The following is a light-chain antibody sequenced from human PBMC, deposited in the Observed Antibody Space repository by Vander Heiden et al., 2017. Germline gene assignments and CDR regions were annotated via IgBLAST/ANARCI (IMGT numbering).Light chain of an antibody. V-gene: IGKV1-39*01. CDR1: QSISSY. J-gene: IGKJ4*01. Sequence: DIQMTQSPSSLSASVGDRVTITCRASQSISSYLNWYQQKPGKAPQVLIYVASSLQSGVPSRFRGSGSGTDFTLTISSLQPEDFATYYCQQSYSTPLTFGGGTKVEIK. CDR2: VAS. CDR3: QQSYSTPLT.